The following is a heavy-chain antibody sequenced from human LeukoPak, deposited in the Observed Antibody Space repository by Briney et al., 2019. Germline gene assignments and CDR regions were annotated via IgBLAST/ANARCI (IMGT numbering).Heavy chain of an antibody. CDR1: GGSISSDY. CDR2: IYYTGST. J-gene: IGHJ3*02. CDR3: ARARAFDI. Sequence: PSEILSLTCTVSGGSISSDYWSWIRQPPGKGLEWIGYIYYTGSTNYNPSLKSRVTISVDTSKNQFSLRLSSVTAADTAVYYCARARAFDIWGQGTMVTVSS. V-gene: IGHV4-59*01.